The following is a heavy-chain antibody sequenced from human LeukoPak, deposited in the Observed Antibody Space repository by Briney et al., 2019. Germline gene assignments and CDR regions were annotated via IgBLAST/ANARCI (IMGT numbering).Heavy chain of an antibody. CDR3: ARHAGDLAYYFDY. V-gene: IGHV4-39*07. CDR1: GGSISSSSSY. Sequence: PSETLSLTCTVSGGSISSSSSYWRWIRQPPGKGLEWIGSIYYTESTYYNPSLQSRVTISVDTSKNQFSLKLDYVTAADTAVYYCARHAGDLAYYFDYWGQGTLVTVSS. CDR2: IYYTEST. D-gene: IGHD7-27*01. J-gene: IGHJ4*02.